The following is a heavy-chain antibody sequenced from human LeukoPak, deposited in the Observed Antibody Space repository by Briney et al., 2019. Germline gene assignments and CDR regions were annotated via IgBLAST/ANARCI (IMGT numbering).Heavy chain of an antibody. D-gene: IGHD6-13*01. J-gene: IGHJ6*03. CDR2: INSDGSST. V-gene: IGHV3-74*01. CDR1: GFTFSSYW. CDR3: ARVGSSSWFYYYYYMDV. Sequence: GGSLRPSCAASGFTFSSYWMHWVRQAPGKGLVWVSRINSDGSSTSYADSVKGRFTISRDNAKNTLYLQMNSLRAEDTAVYYCARVGSSSWFYYYYYMDVWGKGTTVTISS.